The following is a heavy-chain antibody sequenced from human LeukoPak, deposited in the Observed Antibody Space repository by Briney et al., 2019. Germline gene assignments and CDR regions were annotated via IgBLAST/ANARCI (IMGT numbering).Heavy chain of an antibody. CDR3: ARDSGPADPEAFDI. J-gene: IGHJ3*02. D-gene: IGHD1-14*01. CDR2: ISSSSSYI. V-gene: IGHV3-21*01. Sequence: GGSLRLSCAASGFTFSSYSMNWVRQAPGKGLEWVSSISSSSSYIYYADSVKGRFTISRDNAKNLLYLQMDSLRADDTAVYYCARDSGPADPEAFDIWGQGTMVTVSS. CDR1: GFTFSSYS.